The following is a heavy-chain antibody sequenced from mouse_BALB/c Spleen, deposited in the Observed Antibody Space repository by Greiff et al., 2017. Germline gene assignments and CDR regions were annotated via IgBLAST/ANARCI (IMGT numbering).Heavy chain of an antibody. V-gene: IGHV3-8*02. CDR2: ISYSGST. CDR1: GDSITSGY. J-gene: IGHJ4*01. CDR3: ARWDYYGSSPMDY. Sequence: EVQRVESGPSLVKPSQTLSLTCSVTGDSITSGYWNWIRKFPGNKLEYMGYISYSGSTYYNPSLKSRISITRDTSKNQYYLQLNSVTTEDTATYYCARWDYYGSSPMDYWGQGTSVTVAS. D-gene: IGHD1-1*01.